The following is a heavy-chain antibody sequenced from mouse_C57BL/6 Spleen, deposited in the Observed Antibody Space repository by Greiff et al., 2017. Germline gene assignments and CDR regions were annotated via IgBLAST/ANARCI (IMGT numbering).Heavy chain of an antibody. V-gene: IGHV1-55*01. Sequence: VQLQQSGAELVKPGASVKMSCKASGYTFTSYWITWVKQRPGQGLEWIGNIYPGSGSTNYNEKFKSKATLTVDTSSSTAYMQLSSLTSEDSAVYYCARYGNGDWFDVWGTGTTVTVSS. CDR1: GYTFTSYW. D-gene: IGHD2-1*01. J-gene: IGHJ1*03. CDR2: IYPGSGST. CDR3: ARYGNGDWFDV.